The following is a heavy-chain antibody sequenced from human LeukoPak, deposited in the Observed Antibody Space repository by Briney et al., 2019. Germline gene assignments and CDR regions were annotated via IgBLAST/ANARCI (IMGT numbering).Heavy chain of an antibody. J-gene: IGHJ6*03. D-gene: IGHD6-19*01. V-gene: IGHV4-61*02. CDR2: IYTSGST. Sequence: SETLSLTCTVSGGSLSSGSYYWSWIRQPAGKGLEWIGRIYTSGSTNYNPSLKSRVTISVDTSKNQFSLKLSSVTAADTAVYYCAREIAVAGFANHLYYCYYYYMDVWGKGTTVTVSS. CDR3: AREIAVAGFANHLYYCYYYYMDV. CDR1: GGSLSSGSYY.